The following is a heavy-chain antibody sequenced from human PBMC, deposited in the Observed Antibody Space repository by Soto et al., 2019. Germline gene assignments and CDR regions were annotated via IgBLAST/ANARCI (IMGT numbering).Heavy chain of an antibody. CDR1: GYTFTSYG. CDR2: ISAYNGNT. J-gene: IGHJ4*02. V-gene: IGHV1-18*01. D-gene: IGHD6-19*01. Sequence: EASVKVSCKASGYTFTSYGISWVRQAPGQGLEWMGWISAYNGNTNYAQKLQGRVTMTTDTSTSTAYMELRSLRSDDTAVYYCARDQGHIAVAGTIDSWGQGTLVTVSS. CDR3: ARDQGHIAVAGTIDS.